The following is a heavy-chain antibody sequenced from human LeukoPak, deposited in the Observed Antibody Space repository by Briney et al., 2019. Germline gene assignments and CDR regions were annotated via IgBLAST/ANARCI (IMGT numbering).Heavy chain of an antibody. D-gene: IGHD3-10*01. CDR2: INHSGST. Sequence: PSETLSLTCAVYGGSFSGYYWSWIRQPPGKGLEWIGEINHSGSTNHNPSLKSRVTISVDTSKNQFSLKLSSVTAADTAVYYCARGRGWFGELRKRWFDPWGQGTLVTVSS. V-gene: IGHV4-34*01. CDR1: GGSFSGYY. CDR3: ARGRGWFGELRKRWFDP. J-gene: IGHJ5*02.